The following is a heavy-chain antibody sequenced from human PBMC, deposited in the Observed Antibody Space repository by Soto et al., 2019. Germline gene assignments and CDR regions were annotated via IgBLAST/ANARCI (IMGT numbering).Heavy chain of an antibody. J-gene: IGHJ6*02. CDR1: GFTFDTYG. CDR2: ISYEGSNT. CDR3: ARVTPGNNLYYFSGLDV. Sequence: HPGGSLRLSCVASGFTFDTYGIHWVRQSPGKGLQWVALISYEGSNTYYADSVRGRFTISRDNSKNTLYLQISALRPEDTGVYYCARVTPGNNLYYFSGLDVWGQGTSVTVSS. D-gene: IGHD1-1*01. V-gene: IGHV3-30-3*01.